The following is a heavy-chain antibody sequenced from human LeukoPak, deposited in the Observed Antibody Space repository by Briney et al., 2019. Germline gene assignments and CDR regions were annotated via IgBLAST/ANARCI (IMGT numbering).Heavy chain of an antibody. Sequence: SGPALVKPTQTLTLTCTFSGFSLCTSGMSVNWIRQPPGKALEWLAVIDWDDDKSYRKSLKTRLTISKDTSKNQVVLTMTNMDPVDTATYYCARIGATRRFRRPGSFAMDVWGQGTTVTVSS. V-gene: IGHV2-70*01. D-gene: IGHD1-1*01. CDR2: IDWDDDK. CDR3: ARIGATRRFRRPGSFAMDV. CDR1: GFSLCTSGMS. J-gene: IGHJ6*02.